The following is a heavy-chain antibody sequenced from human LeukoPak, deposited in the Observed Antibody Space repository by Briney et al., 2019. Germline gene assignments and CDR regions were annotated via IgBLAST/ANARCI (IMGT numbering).Heavy chain of an antibody. CDR1: GIVFSGYW. Sequence: GGSLRLSCRASGIVFSGYWMSWVRQAPGKGLEWVANIKQHGTERYYVDSVKGRFTISRDDATNSVYLQMSSLRGEDTAVYYCASDGGPFDHWGQGTLVTVAS. CDR2: IKQHGTER. CDR3: ASDGGPFDH. V-gene: IGHV3-7*01. J-gene: IGHJ4*02. D-gene: IGHD3-16*01.